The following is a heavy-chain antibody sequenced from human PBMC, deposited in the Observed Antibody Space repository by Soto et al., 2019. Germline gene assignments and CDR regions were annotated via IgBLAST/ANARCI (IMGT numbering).Heavy chain of an antibody. D-gene: IGHD4-17*01. J-gene: IGHJ5*02. CDR3: ARSPTTVSDRFVP. CDR2: IYYSGST. Sequence: QLQLQESGPGLVKPSETLSLTCTVSGGSISSSSYYWGWIRQHPGKGLEWIGSIYYSGSTYYNPSLKSRATKSGDTSKNQFSLNISTVTAADTAVYYGARSPTTVSDRFVPWGQGTLVTVSS. V-gene: IGHV4-39*01. CDR1: GGSISSSSYY.